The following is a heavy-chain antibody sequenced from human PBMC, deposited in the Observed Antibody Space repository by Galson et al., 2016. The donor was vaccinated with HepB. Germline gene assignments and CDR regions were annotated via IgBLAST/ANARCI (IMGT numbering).Heavy chain of an antibody. J-gene: IGHJ6*03. D-gene: IGHD3-3*01. CDR3: ATGDRGVWSGFYYYFLDV. V-gene: IGHV1-69*06. Sequence: SVKVSCKASGGTISSYAISWVRQAPGQGPEWMGGIIPIFGTTNYAQKIQGRVSITADKSTNTVHMELSSLSSEDTAVYYCATGDRGVWSGFYYYFLDVWGKGTTVTVSS. CDR2: IIPIFGTT. CDR1: GGTISSYA.